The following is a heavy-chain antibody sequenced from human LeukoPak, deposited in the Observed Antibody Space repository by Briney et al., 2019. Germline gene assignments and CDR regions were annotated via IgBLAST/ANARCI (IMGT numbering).Heavy chain of an antibody. CDR3: AREGSSGSTNWFDP. CDR1: GGTFSSYA. Sequence: SVKVSCKASGGTFSSYAISWVRQAPGQGLEWMGRIIPILGIANYAQKFQGRVTITADKSTSTAYMELSSLRSEDTAVYYCAREGSSGSTNWFDPWGQGTLVTVSS. CDR2: IIPILGIA. D-gene: IGHD3-10*01. J-gene: IGHJ5*02. V-gene: IGHV1-69*04.